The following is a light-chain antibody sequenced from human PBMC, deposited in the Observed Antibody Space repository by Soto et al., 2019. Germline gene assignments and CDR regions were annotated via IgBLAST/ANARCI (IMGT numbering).Light chain of an antibody. CDR3: CSYAGSYTDV. CDR2: DVS. V-gene: IGLV2-11*01. CDR1: RRDVGGYNY. J-gene: IGLJ1*01. Sequence: QSALTQPRSVSGSPGQSVAVSCTGTRRDVGGYNYVSWYQQHPGKAPKLMIYDVSKRPSGVPDRFSGSKSGNTASLTISGLQAEDEADYYCCSYAGSYTDVFGTGTKRTVL.